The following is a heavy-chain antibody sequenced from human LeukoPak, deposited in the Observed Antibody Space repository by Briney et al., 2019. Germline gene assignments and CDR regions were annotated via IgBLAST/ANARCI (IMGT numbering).Heavy chain of an antibody. D-gene: IGHD1-14*01. Sequence: SETLSLTCTVSGGSISSSSYYWGWIRQPPGKGLEWNGSIYYSGSTYYDPSLESRVTISVDTSKNQFSLKLSSVTAADTAVYYCARHGPGISDFDYWGQGTLVTVSS. CDR3: ARHGPGISDFDY. CDR1: GGSISSSSYY. CDR2: IYYSGST. J-gene: IGHJ4*02. V-gene: IGHV4-39*01.